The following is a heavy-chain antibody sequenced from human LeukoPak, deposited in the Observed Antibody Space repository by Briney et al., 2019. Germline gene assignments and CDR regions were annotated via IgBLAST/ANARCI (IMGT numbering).Heavy chain of an antibody. J-gene: IGHJ4*02. Sequence: PSETLSLTCTVSVGSLSPISSSTDYWGRIRQARGKGLEWIGVLFYGKSTHYNPSLKSRATLSVDSSKNQFSLKLTSVTAADAAVYFCARQLPTAAADTSGYFDYWGQGTVVTVSS. CDR3: ARQLPTAAADTSGYFDY. CDR1: VGSLSPISSSTDY. CDR2: LFYGKST. V-gene: IGHV4-39*01. D-gene: IGHD6-25*01.